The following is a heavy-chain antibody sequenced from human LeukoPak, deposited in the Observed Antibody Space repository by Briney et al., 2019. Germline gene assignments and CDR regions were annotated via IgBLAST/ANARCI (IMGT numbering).Heavy chain of an antibody. J-gene: IGHJ6*03. CDR2: IYYSGST. D-gene: IGHD2-15*01. CDR1: GGSISSSSYY. CDR3: ARDIHVVVVAANYYMDV. Sequence: SETLSPTCTVSGGSISSSSYYWGWIRQPPGKGLEWIGSIYYSGSTYYNPSLKSRVTISVDTSKNQFSLKLSSVTAADTAVYYCARDIHVVVVAANYYMDVWGKGTTVTVSS. V-gene: IGHV4-39*07.